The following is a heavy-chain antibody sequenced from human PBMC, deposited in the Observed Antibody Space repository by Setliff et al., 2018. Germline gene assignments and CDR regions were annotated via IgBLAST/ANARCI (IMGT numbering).Heavy chain of an antibody. CDR3: ARENGYCSGGACYFMFDY. J-gene: IGHJ4*02. CDR2: IHYSGTT. D-gene: IGHD2-15*01. V-gene: IGHV4-59*11. CDR1: GGSSSSHY. Sequence: PSETLSLTCTVSGGSSSSHYWSWIRQPPGKGLEWIGYIHYSGTTNYNPSLKSRVTLSLDTAKNQFSLELMALTAADTALYYCARENGYCSGGACYFMFDYWGQGTLVTVS.